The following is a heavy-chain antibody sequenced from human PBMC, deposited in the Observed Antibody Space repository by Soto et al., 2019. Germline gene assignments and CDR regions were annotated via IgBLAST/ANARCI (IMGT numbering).Heavy chain of an antibody. D-gene: IGHD1-1*01. CDR3: VRHGNGTPFYFDF. Sequence: EVQLVQSGAEVKKPGESLRLSCQGSGYRFINYWISWVRQMPGKGLEWVGRIDPSDSYTVYSPSFQGHVTISIDTAINTAFLEWRSLQASVTAMYYCVRHGNGTPFYFDFWGRGTLVPVSS. V-gene: IGHV5-10-1*03. CDR1: GYRFINYW. J-gene: IGHJ4*02. CDR2: IDPSDSYT.